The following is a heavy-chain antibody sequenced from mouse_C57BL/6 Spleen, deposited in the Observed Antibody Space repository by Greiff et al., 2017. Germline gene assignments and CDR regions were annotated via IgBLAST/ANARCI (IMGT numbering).Heavy chain of an antibody. CDR2: IWGVGST. J-gene: IGHJ3*01. CDR3: ASGLRRFAY. Sequence: VKLMESGPGLVAPSQSLSITCTVSGFSLTSYGVDWVRQSPGKGLEWLGVIWGVGSTNYNSALKSRLSISKDNSKSQVFLKMNSLQTDDAAIYYCASGLRRFAYWGQGTLVTVSA. V-gene: IGHV2-6*01. CDR1: GFSLTSYG.